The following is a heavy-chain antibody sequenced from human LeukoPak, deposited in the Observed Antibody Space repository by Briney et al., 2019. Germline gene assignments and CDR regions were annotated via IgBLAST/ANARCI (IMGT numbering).Heavy chain of an antibody. J-gene: IGHJ6*02. CDR3: ARALLGYYYYGMDV. CDR2: IWYDGSNK. V-gene: IGHV3-33*01. CDR1: GFTFSSYG. Sequence: GGSLRLSYAASGFTFSSYGMHWVRQAPGKGLEWVAVIWYDGSNKYYADSVKGRFTISRDNSKNTLYLQMNSLRAEDTAVYYCARALLGYYYYGMDVWGQGTTVTVSS.